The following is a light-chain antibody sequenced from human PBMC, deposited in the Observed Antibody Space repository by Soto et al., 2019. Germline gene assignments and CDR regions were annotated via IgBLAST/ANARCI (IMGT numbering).Light chain of an antibody. V-gene: IGLV2-14*01. Sequence: QSALTQPASVSGSPGQSITISCTGTSSDVGGSNHVSWYQQHPGKDPKLMIFDVSTRPSGVSNRFSGSKSGNTASLTISGLQAEDEADYYCSSYATSSTLVLFGGGTKLTVL. CDR2: DVS. CDR1: SSDVGGSNH. CDR3: SSYATSSTLVL. J-gene: IGLJ3*02.